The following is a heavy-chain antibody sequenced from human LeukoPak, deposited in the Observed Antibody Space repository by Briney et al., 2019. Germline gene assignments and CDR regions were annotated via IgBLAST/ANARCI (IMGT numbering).Heavy chain of an antibody. D-gene: IGHD1-1*01. CDR3: AAFATSNAQWANFDF. V-gene: IGHV3-21*01. Sequence: AGGSLRLSPAASGFTFSGYSMNWVRQAPGKGLEWVSSISSSSNYIHYADSVKGRFTISRDNAKNSLYLQVNSLRAEDTAVYYCAAFATSNAQWANFDFWGQGTPVTVSS. CDR1: GFTFSGYS. CDR2: ISSSSNYI. J-gene: IGHJ4*02.